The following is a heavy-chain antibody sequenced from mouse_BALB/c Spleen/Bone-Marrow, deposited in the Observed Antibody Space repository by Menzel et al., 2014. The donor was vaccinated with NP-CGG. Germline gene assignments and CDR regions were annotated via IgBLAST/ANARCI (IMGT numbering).Heavy chain of an antibody. D-gene: IGHD3-2*02. CDR3: ARGIRGSGMDY. J-gene: IGHJ4*01. CDR1: GFTFSSYT. Sequence: EVQGVESGGGLVQPGGSLKLSCAASGFTFSSYTMSWVRQTPEKRLEWVAYISNGGGSTYYPDTVKGRFTISRDNAKNTLYLQMSSLKSEDTAMYYCARGIRGSGMDYWGQGTSVTVSS. CDR2: ISNGGGST. V-gene: IGHV5-12-2*01.